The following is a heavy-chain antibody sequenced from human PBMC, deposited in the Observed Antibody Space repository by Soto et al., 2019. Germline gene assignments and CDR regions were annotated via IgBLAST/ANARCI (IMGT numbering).Heavy chain of an antibody. V-gene: IGHV1-69*13. CDR1: GGTFSSYA. CDR2: IIPIFGTA. CDR3: AREMYNWNYGRGYYYYYGMDV. J-gene: IGHJ6*02. D-gene: IGHD1-7*01. Sequence: SVKVSCKASGGTFSSYAISWVRQAPGQGLEWMGGIIPIFGTANYAQKFQGRVTITEDESTSTAYMELSSLRSEDTAVYYCAREMYNWNYGRGYYYYYGMDVWGQGTTVTVSS.